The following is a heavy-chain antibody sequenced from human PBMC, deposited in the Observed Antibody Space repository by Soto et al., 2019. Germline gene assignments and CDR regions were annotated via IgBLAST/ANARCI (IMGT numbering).Heavy chain of an antibody. CDR3: QSWSEYFDWLLSAFPWVPDY. CDR2: ISAYNGNT. V-gene: IGHV1-18*01. CDR1: GYTFTSYG. Sequence: GASVKVSCKASGYTFTSYGISWVRQAPGQGLEWMGWISAYNGNTNYAQKLQGRVTMTTDTSTSTAYMELRSLRSDDTAVYYCQSWSEYFDWLLSAFPWVPDYWGQGTLVIVSS. D-gene: IGHD3-9*01. J-gene: IGHJ4*02.